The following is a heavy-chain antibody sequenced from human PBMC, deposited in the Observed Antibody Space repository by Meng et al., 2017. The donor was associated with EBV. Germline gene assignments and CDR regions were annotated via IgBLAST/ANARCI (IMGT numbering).Heavy chain of an antibody. J-gene: IGHJ4*02. D-gene: IGHD2-21*01. V-gene: IGHV1-3*01. Sequence: QLLQLGARVKNPGASVKFSCKAAGYAFTSYILHWVRQAPGQRLEWMGWINVGVGYTKYSQKFQGRVTISSDTSATTGYMELSSLRSEDMAVYYCVRGPPVGVPGPGDYWGQGTLVTVSS. CDR1: GYAFTSYI. CDR2: INVGVGYT. CDR3: VRGPPVGVPGPGDY.